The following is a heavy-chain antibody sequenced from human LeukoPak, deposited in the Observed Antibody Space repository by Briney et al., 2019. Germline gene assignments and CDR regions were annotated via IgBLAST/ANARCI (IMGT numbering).Heavy chain of an antibody. CDR2: IIPIFGTA. D-gene: IGHD3-22*01. CDR1: GGTFSSYA. V-gene: IGHV1-69*05. J-gene: IGHJ4*02. Sequence: GASVKVSCKASGGTFSSYAISWVRQAPGQGLEWMGRIIPIFGTANYAQKFQGRVTITTDESTSTAYMELSSLRSEDTAVYYCARGPEPPDYYDSSGYYYFDYWGQGTLVTVSS. CDR3: ARGPEPPDYYDSSGYYYFDY.